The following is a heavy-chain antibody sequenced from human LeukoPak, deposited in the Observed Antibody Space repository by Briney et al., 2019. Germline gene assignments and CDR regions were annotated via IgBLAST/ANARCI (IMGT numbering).Heavy chain of an antibody. CDR3: ARDSHRARDALEI. V-gene: IGHV1-2*02. CDR1: GYTFTGYY. J-gene: IGHJ3*02. CDR2: MNPNSGGT. Sequence: GASVKVSCKASGYTFTGYYMHWVRQAPGQGLEWMGWMNPNSGGTIYAQKFQGRFTMTRDTSISTAYMELRRLSYADTAVYYCARDSHRARDALEIWGQGTMVTVSS.